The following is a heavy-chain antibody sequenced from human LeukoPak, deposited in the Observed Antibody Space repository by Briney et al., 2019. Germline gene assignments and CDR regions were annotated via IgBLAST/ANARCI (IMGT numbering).Heavy chain of an antibody. CDR3: AKEVRDPYSSSWYLMNYYYGMDV. D-gene: IGHD6-13*01. CDR2: ISGSGGST. J-gene: IGHJ6*02. CDR1: GFTFSSYA. V-gene: IGHV3-23*01. Sequence: GGSLRFSCAASGFTFSSYAMSWVRQAPGKGLEWVSAISGSGGSTYYADSVKGRFTISRDNSKNTLYLQMNSLRAEDTAVYYCAKEVRDPYSSSWYLMNYYYGMDVWGQGTTVTVSS.